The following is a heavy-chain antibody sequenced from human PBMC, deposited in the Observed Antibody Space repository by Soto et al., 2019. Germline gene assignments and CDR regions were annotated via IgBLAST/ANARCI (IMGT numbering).Heavy chain of an antibody. CDR1: GFTFSSFD. V-gene: IGHV3-30*03. Sequence: QVQLVESGGGVVQPARSLRLSCAASGFTFSSFDMHWVRQAPGKGLEWMARISYDGSNKYYADSVKGRFTISRDNSKNTLYLQMNSLRVEDTAVYYCAREYYGSGGSDYWGQGTLVTVSS. D-gene: IGHD3-10*01. J-gene: IGHJ4*02. CDR2: ISYDGSNK. CDR3: AREYYGSGGSDY.